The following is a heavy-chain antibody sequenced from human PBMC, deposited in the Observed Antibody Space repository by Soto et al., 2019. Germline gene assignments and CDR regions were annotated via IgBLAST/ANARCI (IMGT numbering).Heavy chain of an antibody. D-gene: IGHD1-26*01. V-gene: IGHV3-64*01. CDR2: ISSNGGST. J-gene: IGHJ4*02. Sequence: GGSLRLSCAASGFTFNRYAMHWVRQAPGKGLEYVSAISSNGGSTYYANSVKVRFTISRDNSKNTLYLQMGSLRAEDMAVYYCARDTKSGSYSLDYWGQGT. CDR1: GFTFNRYA. CDR3: ARDTKSGSYSLDY.